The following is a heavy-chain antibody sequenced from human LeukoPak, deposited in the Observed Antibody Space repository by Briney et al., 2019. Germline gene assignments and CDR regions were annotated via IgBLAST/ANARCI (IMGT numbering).Heavy chain of an antibody. J-gene: IGHJ4*02. Sequence: GGSLRLSCAASGFTFSSYEMNWVRQAPGKGLEWVSSISSSSSYIYYADSVKGRFTISRDNAKNSLYLQMNSLRAEDTAVYYCARDRGWGWDYWGQGTLVTVSS. V-gene: IGHV3-21*01. CDR1: GFTFSSYE. D-gene: IGHD7-27*01. CDR2: ISSSSSYI. CDR3: ARDRGWGWDY.